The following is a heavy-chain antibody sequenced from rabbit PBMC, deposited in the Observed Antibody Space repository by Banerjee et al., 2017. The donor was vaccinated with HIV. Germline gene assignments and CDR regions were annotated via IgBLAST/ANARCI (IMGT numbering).Heavy chain of an antibody. Sequence: SGGDLVKPEGYLTVTCTASGFSFSSTYWMYWVRQAPGKGLEWIACIYTTSGRTWYASWVNGRFTISRSTSLNTVTLQMTSLTAADTATYFCAKDPAGGGNYYTLWGPGTLVTVS. CDR2: IYTTSGRT. D-gene: IGHD8-1*01. V-gene: IGHV1S43*01. J-gene: IGHJ4*01. CDR1: GFSFSSTYW. CDR3: AKDPAGGGNYYTL.